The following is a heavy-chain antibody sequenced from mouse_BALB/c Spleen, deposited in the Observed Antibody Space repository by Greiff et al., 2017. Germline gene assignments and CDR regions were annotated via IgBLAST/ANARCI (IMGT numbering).Heavy chain of an antibody. CDR3: ARSGYGNYAFDY. Sequence: EVQGVESGGGLVQPGGSRKLSYAASGFTFSSFGMRWVRQAPEKGLEWVAYISSGSSTIYYADTVKGRFTISRDNPKNTLFLQMTSLRSEDTAMYYCARSGYGNYAFDYWGQGTTLTVSS. CDR1: GFTFSSFG. D-gene: IGHD2-10*02. J-gene: IGHJ2*01. V-gene: IGHV5-17*02. CDR2: ISSGSSTI.